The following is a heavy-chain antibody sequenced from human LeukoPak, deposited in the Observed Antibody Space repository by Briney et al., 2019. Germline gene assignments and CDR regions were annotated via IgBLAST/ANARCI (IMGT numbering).Heavy chain of an antibody. D-gene: IGHD5-18*01. J-gene: IGHJ4*02. CDR1: GGSISSGGQS. CDR3: ARRYSYSFYYLDY. V-gene: IGHV4-30-2*01. Sequence: PSETLSLTCAVSGGSISSGGQSWSWMRQPPGKGLEWIGYIYHSGNTYYNPSLKSRVTISVDRSKNQFSLRVNSVTAADTAVYFCARRYSYSFYYLDYWGQGTLVTVSS. CDR2: IYHSGNT.